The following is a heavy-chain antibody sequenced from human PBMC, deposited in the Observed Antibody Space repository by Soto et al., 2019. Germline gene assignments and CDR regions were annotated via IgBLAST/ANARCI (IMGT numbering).Heavy chain of an antibody. J-gene: IGHJ6*03. CDR2: ISYDGSNK. D-gene: IGHD3-10*01. CDR1: GFTFSSYG. CDR3: AKDLWFGKNYYDYYDMDV. V-gene: IGHV3-30*18. Sequence: QEQLVESGGGVVQPGRSLRLSCAASGFTFSSYGMHWVRQAPGRGLEWVALISYDGSNKYYADSVKGRFTISRDNSMTRVYVQMNGLRAEDTAVYYCAKDLWFGKNYYDYYDMDVWGKGTTVTVSS.